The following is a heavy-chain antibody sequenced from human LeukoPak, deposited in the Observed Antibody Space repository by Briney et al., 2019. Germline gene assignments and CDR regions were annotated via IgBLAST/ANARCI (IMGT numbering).Heavy chain of an antibody. CDR3: ARDQPCSSTSCYLHNYYYYYMDV. CDR1: GGSISSYY. D-gene: IGHD2-2*01. V-gene: IGHV4-4*07. Sequence: SETLSLTCTVSGGSISSYYWSWIRQPAGKGLEWIGRIYTSGSTNYNPSLKSRVTKSVDTSKNQFSLKLSSVTAADTAVYYCARDQPCSSTSCYLHNYYYYYMDVWGKGTTVTVSS. CDR2: IYTSGST. J-gene: IGHJ6*03.